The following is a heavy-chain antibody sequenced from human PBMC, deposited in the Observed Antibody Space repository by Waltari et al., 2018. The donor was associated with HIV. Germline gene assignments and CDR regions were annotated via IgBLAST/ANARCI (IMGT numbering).Heavy chain of an antibody. Sequence: EVQLVESGGGLVQPGGSLRLSCAASGFTFSSYWMHWVRQAPGKGLVWVSRINSDGSSTSYADSVKGRFTISRDNAKNTLYLQMNSLRAEDTAVYYCASYPLDCGSYNFDYWGQGTLVTVSS. CDR1: GFTFSSYW. V-gene: IGHV3-74*01. CDR3: ASYPLDCGSYNFDY. CDR2: INSDGSST. J-gene: IGHJ4*02. D-gene: IGHD3-10*01.